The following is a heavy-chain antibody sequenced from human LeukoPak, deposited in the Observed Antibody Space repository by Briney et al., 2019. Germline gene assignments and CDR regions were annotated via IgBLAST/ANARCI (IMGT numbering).Heavy chain of an antibody. V-gene: IGHV1-3*01. D-gene: IGHD1-1*01. CDR1: GYTFTSYV. CDR2: INAGNGNT. CDR3: ARVRPGTTFGY. J-gene: IGHJ4*02. Sequence: GASVKVSCQASGYTFTSYVMHWVRQDPGQRLEWMGWINAGNGNTKYSQKFQGRVTITRDTSASTAYMELSSLRSEDTAVYYCARVRPGTTFGYWGQGTLVTVSS.